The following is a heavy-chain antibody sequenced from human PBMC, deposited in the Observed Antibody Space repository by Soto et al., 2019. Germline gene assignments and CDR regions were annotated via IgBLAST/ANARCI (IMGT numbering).Heavy chain of an antibody. CDR2: MRPNSGGA. V-gene: IGHV1-2*02. Sequence: AAVKVSCKASGYTFTGYYLHWIRQAPGQGLEWMGWMRPNSGGANYAQKFQGRVSMTRDTSISTFYMELSRLRSDDTAVYYCARDPHEGVYDYWGQGTLVTVSS. D-gene: IGHD3-16*01. J-gene: IGHJ4*02. CDR1: GYTFTGYY. CDR3: ARDPHEGVYDY.